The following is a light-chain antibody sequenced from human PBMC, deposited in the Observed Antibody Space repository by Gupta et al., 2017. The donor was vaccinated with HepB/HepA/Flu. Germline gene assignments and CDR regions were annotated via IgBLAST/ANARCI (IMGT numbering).Light chain of an antibody. Sequence: ALTQPASVSGSPGQSITISCTGTSSDVGGYNYVSWYQQHPGKAPKLIIYDVSNRPSGISNRFSGSKSGNTASLTISGLQAEDEADYYCSSYTTSTTPGVFGGGTKLTVL. CDR3: SSYTTSTTPGV. CDR1: SSDVGGYNY. J-gene: IGLJ3*02. CDR2: DVS. V-gene: IGLV2-14*01.